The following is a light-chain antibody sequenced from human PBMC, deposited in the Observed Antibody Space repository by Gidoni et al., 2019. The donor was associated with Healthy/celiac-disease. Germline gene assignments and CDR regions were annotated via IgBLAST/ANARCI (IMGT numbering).Light chain of an antibody. Sequence: EIVMTQSPATLSGSTGERATLSCRASQSVSSNLAWYQQKPGQAPRLLIYGASTRATGIPARFSCSESGTEFTLTISSLQSEDFAVYYCQQYNNWPPYTFGQGTKLEIK. CDR1: QSVSSN. J-gene: IGKJ2*01. V-gene: IGKV3-15*01. CDR3: QQYNNWPPYT. CDR2: GAS.